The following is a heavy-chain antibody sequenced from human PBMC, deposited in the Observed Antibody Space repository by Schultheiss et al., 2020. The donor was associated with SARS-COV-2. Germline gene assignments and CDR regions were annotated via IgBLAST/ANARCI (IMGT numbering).Heavy chain of an antibody. Sequence: SLKISCAASGFTFSSYGMHWVRQAPGKGLEWVAVISYDGSNKYYADSVKGRFTISRDNAKNTLYLQMNSLRAEDTAVYYCAREAAGINAFDIWGQGTMVTVSS. J-gene: IGHJ3*02. V-gene: IGHV3-30*12. CDR1: GFTFSSYG. CDR3: AREAAGINAFDI. D-gene: IGHD6-13*01. CDR2: ISYDGSNK.